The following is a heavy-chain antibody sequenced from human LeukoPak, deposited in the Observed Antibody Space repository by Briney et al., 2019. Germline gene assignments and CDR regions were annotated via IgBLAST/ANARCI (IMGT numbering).Heavy chain of an antibody. CDR3: ARVRDRSSYFYDLDY. Sequence: ASETLSLTCTVSGGSISSYYWSWIRQPPRKGLEWIGCIHYSGSTNYNPSLKSRVTISVDTSKNQFSLKLSSVTAADTAVYYCARVRDRSSYFYDLDYWGQGTLVTVSS. V-gene: IGHV4-59*01. D-gene: IGHD3-22*01. J-gene: IGHJ4*02. CDR1: GGSISSYY. CDR2: IHYSGST.